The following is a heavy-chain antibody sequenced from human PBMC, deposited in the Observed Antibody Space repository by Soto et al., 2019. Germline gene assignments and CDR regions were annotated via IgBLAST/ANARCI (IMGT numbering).Heavy chain of an antibody. D-gene: IGHD2-21*02. CDR2: INPSGGST. CDR1: GYTFTSYY. Sequence: ASVKVSCKASGYTFTSYYMHWVRQAPGQGLEWMGIINPSGGSTSYAQKFQGRVTMTRDTSTSTVYMELSSLRSEDTVVYYCARLPSAYCGGDCYPVFDYWGQGTLVTVSS. V-gene: IGHV1-46*01. CDR3: ARLPSAYCGGDCYPVFDY. J-gene: IGHJ4*02.